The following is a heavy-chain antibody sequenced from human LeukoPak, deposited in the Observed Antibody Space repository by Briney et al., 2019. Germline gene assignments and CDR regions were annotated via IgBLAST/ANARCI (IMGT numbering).Heavy chain of an antibody. J-gene: IGHJ3*02. CDR3: ARVSRLWWARDI. CDR2: INHSGST. V-gene: IGHV4-34*01. D-gene: IGHD2-21*01. CDR1: GGSFSAYY. Sequence: PSETLSLTCAVYGGSFSAYYWSWIRQPPGKGLEWIGEINHSGSTNYNPSLRSRVNISVDTSKNQFSLKLSSVTAADTAVYYCARVSRLWWARDIWGQGTMVTVSS.